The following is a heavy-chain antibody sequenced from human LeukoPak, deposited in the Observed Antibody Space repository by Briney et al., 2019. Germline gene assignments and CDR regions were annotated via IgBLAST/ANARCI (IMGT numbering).Heavy chain of an antibody. V-gene: IGHV1-46*01. CDR3: ARGPGGRYGAFGVVTLNYFDY. CDR1: GYTFTSYY. Sequence: ASVKVSCKASGYTFTSYYMHWVRQAPGQGLEWMGIINPSGGSTSYAQKFQGRVTMTRDMSTSTVYMELSSLRSEAPAVYYCARGPGGRYGAFGVVTLNYFDYWGQGTLVTVSS. J-gene: IGHJ4*02. D-gene: IGHD3-3*01. CDR2: INPSGGST.